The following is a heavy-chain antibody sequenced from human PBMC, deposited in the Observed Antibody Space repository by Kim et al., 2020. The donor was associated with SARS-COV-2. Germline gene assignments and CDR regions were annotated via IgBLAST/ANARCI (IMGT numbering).Heavy chain of an antibody. CDR1: GFIFHTYG. J-gene: IGHJ4*02. D-gene: IGHD6-6*01. Sequence: GGSLRLSCAASGFIFHTYGMHWVRQAPGKGLEWVAIVWHAGSNTYYADSVKGRFTISRDNSRNRVDLQLNTLRAEDTAVYYCARGGEQFVSWGQGTLVTVSS. CDR3: ARGGEQFVS. V-gene: IGHV3-33*01. CDR2: VWHAGSNT.